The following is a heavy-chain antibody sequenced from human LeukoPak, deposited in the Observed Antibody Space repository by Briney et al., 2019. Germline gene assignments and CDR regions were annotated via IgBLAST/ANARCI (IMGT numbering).Heavy chain of an antibody. CDR2: ISYDGSNK. J-gene: IGHJ4*02. V-gene: IGHV3-30-3*01. CDR1: GFTFSSYA. CDR3: ARDLDYYFDY. Sequence: PEGSLRLSCAASGFTFSSYAMHWVRQAPGKGLEWVAVISYDGSNKYYADSVKGRFTISRDNSKNTLYLQMNSLRAEDTAVYYCARDLDYYFDYWGQGTLVTVSS. D-gene: IGHD4/OR15-4a*01.